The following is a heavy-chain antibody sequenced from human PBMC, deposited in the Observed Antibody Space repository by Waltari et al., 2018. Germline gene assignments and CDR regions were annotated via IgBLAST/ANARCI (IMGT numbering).Heavy chain of an antibody. Sequence: EVQLVESGGGLVQPGGSLRLSCEASGFTFSSYWMHGVRQAPGKGLVWVSRISSNENTTTYADSVKGRFTISRDNAKNTLYLQMNSLRAEDTAVYYCARVEYSYGPYCFDSWGQGTPVTVSS. CDR3: ARVEYSYGPYCFDS. J-gene: IGHJ4*02. V-gene: IGHV3-74*01. D-gene: IGHD5-18*01. CDR2: ISSNENTT. CDR1: GFTFSSYW.